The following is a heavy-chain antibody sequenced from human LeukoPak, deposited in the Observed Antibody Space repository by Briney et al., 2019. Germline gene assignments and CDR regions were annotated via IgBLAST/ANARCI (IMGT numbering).Heavy chain of an antibody. D-gene: IGHD6-19*01. CDR2: IIPILDIA. V-gene: IGHV1-69*04. CDR3: ARGTRGSSGWNPSDRLNWFDP. CDR1: GGTFSSYA. Sequence: SVKVSCKASGGTFSSYAISWVRQAPGQGLEWMGRIIPILDIANYAQKFQGRVTITADKSTSTAYMELSSLRSEDTAVYYCARGTRGSSGWNPSDRLNWFDPWGQGTLVTVSS. J-gene: IGHJ5*02.